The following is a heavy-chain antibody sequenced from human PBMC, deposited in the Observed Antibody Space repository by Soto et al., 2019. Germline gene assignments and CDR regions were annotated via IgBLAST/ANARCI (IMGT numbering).Heavy chain of an antibody. D-gene: IGHD6-6*01. CDR1: GYSFANYW. V-gene: IGHV5-10-1*01. J-gene: IGHJ1*01. CDR3: ARHGALEYSSSPADLFPH. Sequence: GESLKISCQGSGYSFANYWISWVRQMPGKGLEWMGRFNPSDSYTDYNPSFQGHVTISADKSISTAYVQWSSLKASDTAMYYCARHGALEYSSSPADLFPHRGQGSLVTVSS. CDR2: FNPSDSYT.